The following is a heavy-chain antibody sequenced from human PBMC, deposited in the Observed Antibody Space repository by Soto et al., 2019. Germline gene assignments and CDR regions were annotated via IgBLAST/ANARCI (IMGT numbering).Heavy chain of an antibody. Sequence: GGSLRLSCAASGFTFSSYWMIWVRQAPGKGLEWVANIKQDGSEKYYVDSVKGRFTISRDNAKNSLYLQMNSLRAEDTAVYYCARDQPYYDFWSGYYVFDYWGQGTLVTVSS. CDR2: IKQDGSEK. D-gene: IGHD3-3*01. J-gene: IGHJ4*02. CDR1: GFTFSSYW. V-gene: IGHV3-7*03. CDR3: ARDQPYYDFWSGYYVFDY.